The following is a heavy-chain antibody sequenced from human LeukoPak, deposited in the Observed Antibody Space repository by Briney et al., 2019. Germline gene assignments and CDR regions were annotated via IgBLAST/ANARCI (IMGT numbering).Heavy chain of an antibody. CDR2: ISISSSTI. J-gene: IGHJ6*04. D-gene: IGHD3-10*02. Sequence: AGSLRLSCAASGFTFSSYEMNWVRQAPGKGREGGSYISISSSTIYYADSVKGRFTSSRDNAQNSLYLQMNSLRAEDTAVYYCAELGITMIGGVWGKGATVTISS. CDR1: GFTFSSYE. V-gene: IGHV3-48*03. CDR3: AELGITMIGGV.